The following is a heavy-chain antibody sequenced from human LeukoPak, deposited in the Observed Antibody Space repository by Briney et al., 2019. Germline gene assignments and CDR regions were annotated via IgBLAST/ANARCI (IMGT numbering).Heavy chain of an antibody. V-gene: IGHV1-18*01. D-gene: IGHD4-17*01. J-gene: IGHJ4*02. Sequence: ASVKVSCKASNYTFSGYDVTWVRQAPGQGLEWMGWVSKYTGNADYAPKLQGRVSMTTDTSTRTAYMELRGLRPDDTAVYFCAREDDRSFGAYDCWGQGTLVTVS. CDR2: VSKYTGNA. CDR3: AREDDRSFGAYDC. CDR1: NYTFSGYD.